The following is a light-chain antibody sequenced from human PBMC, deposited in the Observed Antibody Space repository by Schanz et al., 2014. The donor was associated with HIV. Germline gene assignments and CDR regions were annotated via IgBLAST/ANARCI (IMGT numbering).Light chain of an antibody. J-gene: IGLJ3*02. Sequence: QSVLTQTPSASGTPGQRVTISCSGSTSSIKTNTVNWFQQLPGTAPKLLIYNTYHRPSGVPDRFSGSESGTSASLAISGLQSEDEADYYCGTWDDSLNGWVFGGGTKLTVL. CDR3: GTWDDSLNGWV. CDR2: NTY. V-gene: IGLV1-44*01. CDR1: TSSIKTNT.